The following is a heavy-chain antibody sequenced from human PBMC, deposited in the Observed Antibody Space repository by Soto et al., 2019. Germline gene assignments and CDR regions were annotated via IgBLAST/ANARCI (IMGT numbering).Heavy chain of an antibody. Sequence: QVQLQESGPGLVKPSETLSLTCSISGGSISDYQWNWIRQPPGKGLEWIGYIYYSGRTNYNPSLNSRLTISLDTSTRQFSLRLTSVTAADTAVYYRARMRGLGEISPYLDYWGQGALVTVSS. CDR2: IYYSGRT. J-gene: IGHJ4*02. CDR1: GGSISDYQ. CDR3: ARMRGLGEISPYLDY. D-gene: IGHD3-16*01. V-gene: IGHV4-59*01.